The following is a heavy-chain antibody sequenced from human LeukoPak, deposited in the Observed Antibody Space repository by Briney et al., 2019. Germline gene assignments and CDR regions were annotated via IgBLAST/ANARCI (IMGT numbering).Heavy chain of an antibody. CDR3: ARSPFFQPYDY. J-gene: IGHJ4*02. V-gene: IGHV4-59*01. Sequence: SETLSLTCTVSGGSISSYYWSWIRQPPGKGLEWIGYIYYSGSTNYNPSLKSRVTISVDTSKNQFSLKLSSVTAADTAVYYCARSPFFQPYDYWGQGTLVTVSS. CDR2: IYYSGST. CDR1: GGSISSYY. D-gene: IGHD2-2*01.